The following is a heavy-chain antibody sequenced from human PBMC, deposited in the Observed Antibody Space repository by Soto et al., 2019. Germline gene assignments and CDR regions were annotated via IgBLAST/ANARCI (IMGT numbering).Heavy chain of an antibody. CDR3: ARPYGSGSLNWFDP. D-gene: IGHD3-10*01. J-gene: IGHJ5*02. CDR2: ISSSSSTI. Sequence: EVQLVESGGGLVQPGGSLRLSCAASGFTFSSYSMNWVRQAPGKGLEWVSYISSSSSTIYYADSVKGRFTISRDNAKNSLYLQLTSLRAEDTAVYYCARPYGSGSLNWFDPWGQGTLVTVSS. V-gene: IGHV3-48*01. CDR1: GFTFSSYS.